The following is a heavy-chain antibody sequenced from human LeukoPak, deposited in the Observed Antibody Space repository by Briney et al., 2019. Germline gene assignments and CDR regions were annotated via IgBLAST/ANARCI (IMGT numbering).Heavy chain of an antibody. CDR2: IYYSGST. V-gene: IGHV4-39*01. J-gene: IGHJ6*02. Sequence: PSETLSLTCTVSGGSISSSSYYWGWIRQPPGKGLEWIGSIYYSGSTYYNPSLKSRVTISVDTSKNQFSLKLSSVTAADTAVYYCVRSGHSGSSWPPYYYYGMDVWGQGTTVTVSS. D-gene: IGHD6-13*01. CDR3: VRSGHSGSSWPPYYYYGMDV. CDR1: GGSISSSSYY.